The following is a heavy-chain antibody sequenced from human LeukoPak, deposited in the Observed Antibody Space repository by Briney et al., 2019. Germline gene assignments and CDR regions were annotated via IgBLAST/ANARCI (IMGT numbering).Heavy chain of an antibody. D-gene: IGHD6-13*01. CDR1: GFTFSSYA. CDR3: ARDTLSSSLELDY. V-gene: IGHV3-30*04. J-gene: IGHJ4*02. Sequence: GGSLRLSCAASGFTFSSYAMHWVRQAPGKGLEWVAVISYDGSNKYYADSVKGRFTISRDNSKNTLYLQMNSLRAEDTAVYYCARDTLSSSLELDYWGQGTLVTVSS. CDR2: ISYDGSNK.